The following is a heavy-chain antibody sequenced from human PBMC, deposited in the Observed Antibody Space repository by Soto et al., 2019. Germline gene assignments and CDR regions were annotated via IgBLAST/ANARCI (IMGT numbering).Heavy chain of an antibody. V-gene: IGHV3-53*01. D-gene: IGHD1-26*01. CDR1: GFSVSSNY. Sequence: GGSLRLSCAISGFSVSSNYLSWVRQAPGKGLEWVSVHYSGGSTYYADSVQGRFTISRDKSNNTLYLQMRRVRAEDTAVYFCASLRYSLGTLGATSPLDPWGQGTLVTVSS. CDR3: ASLRYSLGTLGATSPLDP. CDR2: HYSGGST. J-gene: IGHJ5*02.